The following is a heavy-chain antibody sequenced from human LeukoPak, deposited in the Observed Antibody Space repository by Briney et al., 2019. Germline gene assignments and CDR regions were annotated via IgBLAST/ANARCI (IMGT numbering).Heavy chain of an antibody. CDR2: IWYDGSNK. Sequence: PGRSLRLSCAASGFTFSSYGMHWVRQAPGKGLEWVAVIWYDGSNKYHADSVKGRFTTSRDNSKNTLYLQMNSLRAEDTAVYYCAKGDYDYGGFDPWGQGTLVTVSS. V-gene: IGHV3-33*06. J-gene: IGHJ5*02. CDR1: GFTFSSYG. D-gene: IGHD3-3*01. CDR3: AKGDYDYGGFDP.